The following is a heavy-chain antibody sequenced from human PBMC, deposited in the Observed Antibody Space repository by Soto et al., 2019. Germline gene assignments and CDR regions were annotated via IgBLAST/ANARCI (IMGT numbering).Heavy chain of an antibody. V-gene: IGHV3-33*01. CDR3: ARVYYDSVSRYFDY. J-gene: IGHJ4*02. CDR2: IWYDGSNK. CDR1: GLTLRRYC. Sequence: GGELRDWCGGSGLTLRRYCMHWVRQAPGKGLEWVAVIWYDGSNKYYADSVKGRFTISRDNSKNTLYLQMNSLRAEDMSVYYCARVYYDSVSRYFDYWGQG. D-gene: IGHD3-22*01.